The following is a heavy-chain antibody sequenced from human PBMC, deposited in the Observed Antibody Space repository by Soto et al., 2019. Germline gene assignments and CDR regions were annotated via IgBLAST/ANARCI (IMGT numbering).Heavy chain of an antibody. CDR2: IYYSGST. J-gene: IGHJ4*02. D-gene: IGHD2-2*01. CDR1: GGSISSGDYY. Sequence: SETLSLTCTVSGGSISSGDYYWSWIRQPPGKGLEWIGHIYYSGSTYYNPSLKSRVTISVDTSRNQFSLKLRSVTAADTAVYYCARARGAMYFDYWGQGTLVTVS. CDR3: ARARGAMYFDY. V-gene: IGHV4-30-4*01.